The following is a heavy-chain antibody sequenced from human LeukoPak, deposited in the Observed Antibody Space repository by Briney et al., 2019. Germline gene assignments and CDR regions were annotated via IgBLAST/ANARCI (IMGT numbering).Heavy chain of an antibody. Sequence: SETLSLTCTVSGGSISSYYWSWIRQPAGKGLEWIGRIYTSGSTIYNPSLKSRVTMSVDTSKNQFSLNLTSVTAADTAVYYCARDRTYGGNSGFDYWGQGTLVTASS. CDR2: IYTSGST. CDR1: GGSISSYY. J-gene: IGHJ4*02. CDR3: ARDRTYGGNSGFDY. V-gene: IGHV4-4*07. D-gene: IGHD4-23*01.